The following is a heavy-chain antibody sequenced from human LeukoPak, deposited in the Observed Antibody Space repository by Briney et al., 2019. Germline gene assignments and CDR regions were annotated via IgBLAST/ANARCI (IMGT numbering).Heavy chain of an antibody. CDR3: ARVWGTMVRGPYYYYMDV. D-gene: IGHD3-10*01. CDR2: IYYSGNT. CDR1: GGSISSSSYY. J-gene: IGHJ6*03. V-gene: IGHV4-39*01. Sequence: SETLSLTCTVSGGSISSSSYYWGWLRQPPGRGREWIGSIYYSGNTYYNASLKSRVTISEDTSKNQFSLKLTAVTAADTAVYYCARVWGTMVRGPYYYYMDVWGKGTTVTVSS.